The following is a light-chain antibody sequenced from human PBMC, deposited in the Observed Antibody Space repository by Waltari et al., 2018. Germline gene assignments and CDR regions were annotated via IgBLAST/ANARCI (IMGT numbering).Light chain of an antibody. J-gene: IGKJ3*01. CDR3: HQYYSPPFT. CDR2: WAA. CDR1: QSVLYSSNNKNY. V-gene: IGKV4-1*01. Sequence: DIVMTQSPDSLAVSLGERATINCKSSQSVLYSSNNKNYLAWYQQKPGQPPKLLIYWAATRESGVPDLFSGSVSGTDFTLTISSLQAEDVAVYYCHQYYSPPFTFGPGTKVDLK.